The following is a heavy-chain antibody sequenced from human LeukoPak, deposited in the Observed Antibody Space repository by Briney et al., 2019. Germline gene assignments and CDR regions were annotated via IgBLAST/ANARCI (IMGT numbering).Heavy chain of an antibody. V-gene: IGHV4-34*01. CDR3: ARVVYSGYDGGFDY. CDR1: GGSFSGYY. Sequence: SETLSLTCAVYGGSFSGYYWSWIRQPPGKGLEWIGEINHSGSTNYNPSLKSRVTISVDTSKNQFSLKLSSVTAADTAVYYCARVVYSGYDGGFDYWGQGTLVTVSS. CDR2: INHSGST. J-gene: IGHJ4*02. D-gene: IGHD5-12*01.